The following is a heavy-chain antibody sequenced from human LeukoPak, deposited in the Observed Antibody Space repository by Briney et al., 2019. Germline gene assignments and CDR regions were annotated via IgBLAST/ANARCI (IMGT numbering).Heavy chain of an antibody. CDR3: ARVLRYCSGGNCYSGGLGYMDV. CDR2: INPDSGGT. J-gene: IGHJ6*03. CDR1: GYTFTGYY. V-gene: IGHV1-2*02. D-gene: IGHD2-15*01. Sequence: ASVKVSCKASGYTFTGYYIHWVRQAPGQGLEWMGWINPDSGGTNYAQKFQGRVTMTRDTSIRTAYMELSRLRSDDTAVYYCARVLRYCSGGNCYSGGLGYMDVWGKGTTVTISS.